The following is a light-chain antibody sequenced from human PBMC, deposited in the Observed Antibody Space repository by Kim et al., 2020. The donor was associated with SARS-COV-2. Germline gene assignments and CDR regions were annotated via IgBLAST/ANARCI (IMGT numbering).Light chain of an antibody. Sequence: GDRVTITCRASQAIGNYLAWYQQDPGKAPKLLIYGASTLQTGVPSRFSGTGSRTEFTLTISSLQPEDFTTYSCQQYNVLPRTFGQGTKVDIK. CDR2: GAS. J-gene: IGKJ1*01. V-gene: IGKV1-9*01. CDR3: QQYNVLPRT. CDR1: QAIGNY.